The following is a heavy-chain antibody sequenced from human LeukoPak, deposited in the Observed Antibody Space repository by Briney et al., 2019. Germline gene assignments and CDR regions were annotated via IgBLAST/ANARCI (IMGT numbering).Heavy chain of an antibody. J-gene: IGHJ4*02. CDR1: GFTFSSYS. Sequence: GGSLRLSCAASGFTFSSYSMNWVRQAPGKGLEWVSYISSSSSTICYADSVKGRFTISRDNAKNSLYLQMNSLSAEDTAVYYCARDGRGEYSSSFNYWGQGTLVTVSS. D-gene: IGHD6-6*01. CDR2: ISSSSSTI. CDR3: ARDGRGEYSSSFNY. V-gene: IGHV3-48*01.